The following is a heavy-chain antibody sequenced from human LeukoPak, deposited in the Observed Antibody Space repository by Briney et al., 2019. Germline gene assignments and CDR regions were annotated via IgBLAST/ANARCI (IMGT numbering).Heavy chain of an antibody. V-gene: IGHV3-23*01. CDR1: GFTVSSYG. CDR2: LSDSGGST. CDR3: AKGNPSGFDP. J-gene: IGHJ5*02. Sequence: GGSLRLSCAGSGFTVSSYGMSWVRQAPGKGLEWVSGLSDSGGSTYYADSVRGRFIISRDNSKNTLYLQMNSLRAEDTAVYYCAKGNPSGFDPWGQGTLVTVSS.